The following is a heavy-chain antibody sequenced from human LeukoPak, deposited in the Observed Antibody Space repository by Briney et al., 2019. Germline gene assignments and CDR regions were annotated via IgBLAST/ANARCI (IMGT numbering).Heavy chain of an antibody. CDR1: GFTFSTYA. J-gene: IGHJ4*02. D-gene: IGHD6-13*01. CDR3: ARGHRYSSSCLDY. Sequence: GGSLRLSCAASGFTFSTYAITWVRQAPGKGLEWVSTIGGSGVATYYADSVKGRFTISRDNSKNTLYLQMNSLRAEDTAVYYCARGHRYSSSCLDYWGQGTLVTVSS. V-gene: IGHV3-23*01. CDR2: IGGSGVAT.